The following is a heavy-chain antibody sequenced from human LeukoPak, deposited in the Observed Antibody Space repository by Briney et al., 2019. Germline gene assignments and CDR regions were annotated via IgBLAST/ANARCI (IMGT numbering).Heavy chain of an antibody. D-gene: IGHD5-18*01. J-gene: IGHJ6*03. CDR3: ARVHFGYTYAQGGYSFSYMDV. Sequence: SETLSLTCGVYGGSLSGYYWGWIRQAPGQGLEWIGEINILGTTNYDPSLKSRVTMSVETSKNQFSLKLNSVTAADTAIYFCARVHFGYTYAQGGYSFSYMDVWGTGTAVAVSS. CDR2: INILGTT. CDR1: GGSLSGYY. V-gene: IGHV4-34*01.